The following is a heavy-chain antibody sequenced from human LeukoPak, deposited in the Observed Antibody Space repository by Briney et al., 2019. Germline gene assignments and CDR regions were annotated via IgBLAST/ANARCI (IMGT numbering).Heavy chain of an antibody. CDR1: GFTFSSYS. J-gene: IGHJ6*02. V-gene: IGHV3-48*04. D-gene: IGHD3-22*01. CDR3: ARELNRGYYYEGYYGMDV. Sequence: GGSLRLSCAASGFTFSSYSMNWVRQAPGKGLEWVSYISSSSSTIYYADSVKGRFTISRDNAKNSLYLQMNSLRAEDTAVYYCARELNRGYYYEGYYGMDVWGQGTTVTVSS. CDR2: ISSSSSTI.